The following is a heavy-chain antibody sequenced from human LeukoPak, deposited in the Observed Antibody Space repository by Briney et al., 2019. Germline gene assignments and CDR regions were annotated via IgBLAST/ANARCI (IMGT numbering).Heavy chain of an antibody. V-gene: IGHV6-1*01. CDR1: GDSVSSKSAA. J-gene: IGHJ5*02. Sequence: SQTLSLTCAISGDSVSSKSAAWNWIRQSPSRGLEWLGRTYYRSRWYNDYAVSMKSRIAINPDTSKNQFSLQLNSVTPEDTAVYYCARATFQQEVNWFDPWAREPWSPPPQ. CDR3: ARATFQQEVNWFDP. D-gene: IGHD2/OR15-2a*01. CDR2: TYYRSRWYN.